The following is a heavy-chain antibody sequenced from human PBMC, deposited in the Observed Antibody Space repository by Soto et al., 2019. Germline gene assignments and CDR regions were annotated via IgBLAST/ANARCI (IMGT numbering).Heavy chain of an antibody. V-gene: IGHV4-39*01. CDR1: GGSISSSTYY. CDR2: IYYSGST. J-gene: IGHJ5*02. CDR3: ASSGWFDP. Sequence: QLQLQESGPGLVKPSETLYLTCTVSGGSISSSTYYWRWIRQPPGKGLEWIGTIYYSGSTYYNPSLKSRVNISVDTSKNQFSLKLSSVTAADTAVYYCASSGWFDPWGQGTLVTVSS.